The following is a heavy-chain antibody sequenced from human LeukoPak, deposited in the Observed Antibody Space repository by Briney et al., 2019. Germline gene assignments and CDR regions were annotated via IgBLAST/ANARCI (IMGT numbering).Heavy chain of an antibody. CDR1: GFTLNSYL. D-gene: IGHD1-14*01. Sequence: PGGSLRLSCAASGFTLNSYLMSWVRQAPGGGLEWMANINKDGSEENYLDSVKGRFTVSRDNAKNSLNLQMNSLRGEDTAVYYCAKSNPNRNALDLWGQGTMVTISS. CDR3: AKSNPNRNALDL. J-gene: IGHJ3*01. CDR2: INKDGSEE. V-gene: IGHV3-7*01.